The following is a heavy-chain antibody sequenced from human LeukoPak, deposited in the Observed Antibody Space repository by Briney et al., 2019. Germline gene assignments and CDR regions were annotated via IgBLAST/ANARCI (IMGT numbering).Heavy chain of an antibody. CDR3: AREPPADMIVVDNDAFDI. V-gene: IGHV1-46*01. D-gene: IGHD3-22*01. CDR1: GYTFTSYY. CDR2: INPSGGST. J-gene: IGHJ3*02. Sequence: GALVKVSCKASGYTFTSYYMHWVRQAPGQGLEWMGIINPSGGSTSYAQKFQGRVTMTRDTSTSTVYMELSSLRSEDTAVYYCAREPPADMIVVDNDAFDIWGQGTMVTVSS.